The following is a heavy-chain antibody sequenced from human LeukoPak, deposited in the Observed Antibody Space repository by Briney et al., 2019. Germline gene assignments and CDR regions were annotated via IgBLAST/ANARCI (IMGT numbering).Heavy chain of an antibody. J-gene: IGHJ5*02. CDR2: ISYDGSNK. CDR3: AREAQLVLNWFDP. V-gene: IGHV3-30*04. D-gene: IGHD6-13*01. Sequence: QPGRSLRLSCAAPGFTFSSYARHWVRQAPGKGLEWVAVISYDGSNKYYADSVKGRFTISRDNSKNTLYLQMNSLRAEDTAVYYCAREAQLVLNWFDPWGQGTLVTVSS. CDR1: GFTFSSYA.